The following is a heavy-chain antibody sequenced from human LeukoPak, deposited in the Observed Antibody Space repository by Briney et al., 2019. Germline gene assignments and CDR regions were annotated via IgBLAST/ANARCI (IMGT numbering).Heavy chain of an antibody. D-gene: IGHD6-13*01. J-gene: IGHJ4*02. CDR1: GGSISSYY. CDR2: IYYSGST. Sequence: SETLSLTCTVSGGSISSYYWSWIRQPPWKGLEWIGYIYYSGSTNYNPSLKSRVTISVDTSKNQFSLKLSSVTAADTAVYYCARGDGGSSWYAFDYWGQGTLVTVSS. CDR3: ARGDGGSSWYAFDY. V-gene: IGHV4-59*01.